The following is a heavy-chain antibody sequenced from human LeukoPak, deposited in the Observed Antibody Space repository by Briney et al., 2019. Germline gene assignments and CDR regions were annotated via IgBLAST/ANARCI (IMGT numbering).Heavy chain of an antibody. V-gene: IGHV3-43*02. CDR3: AKDIGPGVTPIHYYYYYGMDV. D-gene: IGHD3-10*01. CDR2: ISGDGGST. CDR1: GFTFDDYA. Sequence: GGSLRLSCAASGFTFDDYAMHWVRQAPGKGLEWVSLISGDGGSTYYADSVKGRFTISRDNSKNSLYLQMNSLRTEDTALCYCAKDIGPGVTPIHYYYYYGMDVWGQGTTVTVSS. J-gene: IGHJ6*02.